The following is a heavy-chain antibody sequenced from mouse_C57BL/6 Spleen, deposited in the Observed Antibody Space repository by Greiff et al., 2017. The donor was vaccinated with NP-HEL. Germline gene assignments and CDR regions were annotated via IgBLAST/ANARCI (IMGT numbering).Heavy chain of an antibody. J-gene: IGHJ1*03. V-gene: IGHV5-17*01. D-gene: IGHD1-1*01. Sequence: EVKLVESGGGLVKPGGSLKLSCAASGFTFSDYGMHWVRQAPEKGLEWVAYISSGRSTIYYADKVKGLFTISRDNAKNTLFLQMTSLRSEDTAMYYCARPLLRSVGYFDVWGTGTTVTVSS. CDR1: GFTFSDYG. CDR2: ISSGRSTI. CDR3: ARPLLRSVGYFDV.